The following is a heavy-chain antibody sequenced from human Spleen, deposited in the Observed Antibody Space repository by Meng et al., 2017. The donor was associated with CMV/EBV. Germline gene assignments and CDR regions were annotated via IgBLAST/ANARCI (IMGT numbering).Heavy chain of an antibody. Sequence: GGSLRLSCAASGFTFSSYAMNWVRQAPGKGLEWVSVIYSGAHTIKYADSVNGRFIISRDNAKNTVYLQMNSLRAEDTAVYHCAKDRDRNYDILTGYPQDYGMDVWGQGTTVTVSS. CDR1: GFTFSSYA. V-gene: IGHV3-23*03. CDR3: AKDRDRNYDILTGYPQDYGMDV. CDR2: IYSGAHTI. J-gene: IGHJ6*02. D-gene: IGHD3-9*01.